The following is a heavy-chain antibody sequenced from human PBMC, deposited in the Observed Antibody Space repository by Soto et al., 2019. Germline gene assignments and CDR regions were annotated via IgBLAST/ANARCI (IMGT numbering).Heavy chain of an antibody. Sequence: QVQLQESGPGLVKPSRTLTLTCTVSGGFVDSGGYYWTWIRHLPGKGLEWIGYMLYSGSSYYNPSIESRVTMSFDTYKNNFSLKLSSVTAADTAVYYCAIPEGDPRHFGDYGRSGWGAFDIWGQGTMVTVSS. D-gene: IGHD4-17*01. CDR2: MLYSGSS. V-gene: IGHV4-31*03. CDR1: GGFVDSGGYY. CDR3: AIPEGDPRHFGDYGRSGWGAFDI. J-gene: IGHJ3*02.